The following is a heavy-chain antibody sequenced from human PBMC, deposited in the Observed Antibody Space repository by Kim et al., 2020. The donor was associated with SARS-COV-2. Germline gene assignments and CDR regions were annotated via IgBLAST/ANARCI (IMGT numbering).Heavy chain of an antibody. V-gene: IGHV3-30-3*01. J-gene: IGHJ4*02. CDR2: ISYDGSNK. D-gene: IGHD1-26*01. Sequence: GGSLRLSCAASGFTFSSYAMHWVRQAPGKGLEWVAVISYDGSNKYYADSVKGRFTISRDNSKNTLYLQMNSLRAEDTAVYYCARMGIVGATFGGFTDYWGQGTLVTVSS. CDR1: GFTFSSYA. CDR3: ARMGIVGATFGGFTDY.